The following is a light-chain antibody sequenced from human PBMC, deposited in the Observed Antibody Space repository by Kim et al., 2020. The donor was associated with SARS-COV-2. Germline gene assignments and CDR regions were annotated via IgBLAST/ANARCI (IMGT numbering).Light chain of an antibody. CDR1: QSVGSN. Sequence: VSPGERATLSCRASQSVGSNLAWYQQKPGQAPRLLIYDASARATGVPARFSGSGSGTEFTLTISSLQSEDFAVYYCQQYNNWPHTFGQGTKLEI. CDR3: QQYNNWPHT. J-gene: IGKJ2*01. V-gene: IGKV3-15*01. CDR2: DAS.